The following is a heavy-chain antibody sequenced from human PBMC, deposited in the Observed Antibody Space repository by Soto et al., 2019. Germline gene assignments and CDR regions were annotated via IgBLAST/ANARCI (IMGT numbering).Heavy chain of an antibody. D-gene: IGHD1-7*01. CDR1: GFTFSSYS. CDR3: ASSGGNYQTY. J-gene: IGHJ4*02. CDR2: ISSSSTI. V-gene: IGHV3-48*02. Sequence: GGSLRLSCAASGFTFSSYSMNWVRQAPGKGLEWVSYISSSSTIYYADSVKGRFTISRDNAKNSLYLQMNSLRDEDTAVYYCASSGGNYQTYWGQGTLVTVSS.